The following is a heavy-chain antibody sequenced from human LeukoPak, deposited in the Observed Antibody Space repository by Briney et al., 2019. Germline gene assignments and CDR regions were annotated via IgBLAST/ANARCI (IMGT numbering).Heavy chain of an antibody. CDR1: GFTFSSYG. Sequence: GGSLRLSCAASGFTFSSYGMHWVRQAPGKGLEWVAVIWYGGSNKYYADSVKGRFTISRDNSKNTLYLQMNSLRAEDTAVYYCAKEGCSSTSCHFDYWGQGTLVTVSS. CDR2: IWYGGSNK. V-gene: IGHV3-30*02. CDR3: AKEGCSSTSCHFDY. J-gene: IGHJ4*02. D-gene: IGHD2-2*01.